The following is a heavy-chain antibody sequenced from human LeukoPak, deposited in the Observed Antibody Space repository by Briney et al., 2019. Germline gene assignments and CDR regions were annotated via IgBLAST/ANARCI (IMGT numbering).Heavy chain of an antibody. V-gene: IGHV3-20*04. CDR2: INWNGGRT. D-gene: IGHD6-6*01. CDR3: ARDWEYSSSSWFFDY. Sequence: TGGSLRLSCAASGFTFDDYGMSWVRQAPGKGLEGVSGINWNGGRTGYVDSVKGRFTISRDNAKNSLYLQMNSLRAEDTTLYYCARDWEYSSSSWFFDYWGQGTLVTVSS. J-gene: IGHJ4*02. CDR1: GFTFDDYG.